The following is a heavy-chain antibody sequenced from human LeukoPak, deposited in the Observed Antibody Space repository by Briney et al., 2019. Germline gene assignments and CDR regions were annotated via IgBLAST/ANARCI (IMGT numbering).Heavy chain of an antibody. V-gene: IGHV3-30-3*01. CDR1: GFTFSRDA. CDR3: ARGGSGSYFGY. D-gene: IGHD1-26*01. Sequence: GGSLRLSCGASGFTFSRDAMHWVRQAPGKGPEWVAAISDDGTNKYYADSVKGRLTISRDNSKNTLYLQMDSLRDEDTAVFYCARGGSGSYFGYWGQGTLVIVSS. J-gene: IGHJ4*02. CDR2: ISDDGTNK.